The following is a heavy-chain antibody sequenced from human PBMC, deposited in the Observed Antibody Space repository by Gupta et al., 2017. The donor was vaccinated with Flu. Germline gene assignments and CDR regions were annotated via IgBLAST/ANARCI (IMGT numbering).Heavy chain of an antibody. D-gene: IGHD3-3*01. V-gene: IGHV3-49*04. Sequence: EVQLVESGGGLVQPGRSLRLSCIASGFSFGDYAMTWVRQAPGKGLEWVGFIRTKPYGGTTEYAASVKGRFTISRDDSKNIAYLEMNSLKFEDTAIYYCTREHDVGIFPVVDPFDYWGQGTLVTVSS. CDR3: TREHDVGIFPVVDPFDY. J-gene: IGHJ4*02. CDR2: IRTKPYGGTT. CDR1: GFSFGDYA.